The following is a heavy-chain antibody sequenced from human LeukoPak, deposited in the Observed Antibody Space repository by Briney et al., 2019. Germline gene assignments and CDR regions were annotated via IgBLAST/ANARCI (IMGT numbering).Heavy chain of an antibody. CDR2: FDPEDGET. J-gene: IGHJ4*02. Sequence: ASVKVSCKVSGYTLTELSMHWVRQAPGKGLEWMGGFDPEDGETIYAQKFQGRVTMTEDTSTDTAYMELGSLRSEDTAVYYCATDSRDPRRVVGVYFDYWGQGTLVTVSS. V-gene: IGHV1-24*01. D-gene: IGHD3-22*01. CDR1: GYTLTELS. CDR3: ATDSRDPRRVVGVYFDY.